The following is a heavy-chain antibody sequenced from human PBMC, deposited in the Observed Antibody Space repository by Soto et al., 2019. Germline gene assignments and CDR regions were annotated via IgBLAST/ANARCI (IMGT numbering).Heavy chain of an antibody. CDR1: GGSISSSSYY. D-gene: IGHD4-17*01. CDR2: IYYSGST. CDR3: ARRRLTVTSINYYYYGMDV. J-gene: IGHJ6*02. V-gene: IGHV4-39*01. Sequence: SETLSLTCTVSGGSISSSSYYWGWIRQPPGKGLEWIGSIYYSGSTYYIPSLKSRVTISVDTSKNQFSLKLSSVTAADTAVYYCARRRLTVTSINYYYYGMDVWGQGTTVT.